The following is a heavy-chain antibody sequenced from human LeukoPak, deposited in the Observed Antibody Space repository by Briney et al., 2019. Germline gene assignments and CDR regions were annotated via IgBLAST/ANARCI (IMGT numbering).Heavy chain of an antibody. CDR2: IHHSGST. Sequence: PSETLSLTCTVSGGSISSGGYYWSWIRQHPGKGLEWIGYIHHSGSTYYNPSLKSRLIISLDTSKNQFSLKLNSVTAADTAVYYCANYGSGSYRFHPWAQGPLVPVSS. D-gene: IGHD3-10*01. V-gene: IGHV4-31*03. CDR3: ANYGSGSYRFHP. J-gene: IGHJ5*02. CDR1: GGSISSGGYY.